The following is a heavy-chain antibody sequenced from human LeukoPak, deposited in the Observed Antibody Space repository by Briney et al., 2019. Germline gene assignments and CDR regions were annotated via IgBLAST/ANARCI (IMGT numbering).Heavy chain of an antibody. J-gene: IGHJ4*02. V-gene: IGHV1-69*04. CDR2: IIPILGIA. D-gene: IGHD5-24*01. CDR1: GYTFTTYY. CDR3: ARALEMATTLATFDY. Sequence: SVKVSCKASGYTFTTYYIHWVRQAPGQGLEWMGRIIPILGIANYAQKFQGRVTITADKSTSTAYMELSSLRSEDTAVYYCARALEMATTLATFDYWGQGTLVTVSS.